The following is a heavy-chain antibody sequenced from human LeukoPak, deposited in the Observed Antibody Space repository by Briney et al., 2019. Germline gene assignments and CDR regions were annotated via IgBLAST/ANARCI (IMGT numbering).Heavy chain of an antibody. V-gene: IGHV3-30*02. Sequence: GGPLRPSCGASGFTFSSYGMQWVRQSPGKGLEWVAFLQYDGSNKYYADSVRGRFTISRDNSKNTLYLQMNSLRTEDTAVYYCAKSSGGGWYVQHFDYWGQGALVTVSS. CDR2: LQYDGSNK. CDR3: AKSSGGGWYVQHFDY. J-gene: IGHJ4*02. CDR1: GFTFSSYG. D-gene: IGHD6-19*01.